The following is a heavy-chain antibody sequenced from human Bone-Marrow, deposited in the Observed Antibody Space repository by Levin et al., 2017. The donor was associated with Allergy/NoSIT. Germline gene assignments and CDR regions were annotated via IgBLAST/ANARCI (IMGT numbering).Heavy chain of an antibody. J-gene: IGHJ4*02. CDR2: VSWDGGST. D-gene: IGHD6-6*01. CDR3: AKAMEASSLFDS. Sequence: ASVKVSCVASGFTFDDYAMHWLRQAPGKGLEWVSLVSWDGGSTYYADSVKGRFSISRDNTKNSLYLHMKSLRPEDTAFYYCAKAMEASSLFDSWGRGTLVTVSS. CDR1: GFTFDDYA. V-gene: IGHV3-43D*03.